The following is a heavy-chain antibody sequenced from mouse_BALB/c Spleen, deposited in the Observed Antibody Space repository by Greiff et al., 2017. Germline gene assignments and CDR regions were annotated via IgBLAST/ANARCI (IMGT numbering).Heavy chain of an antibody. D-gene: IGHD2-4*01. J-gene: IGHJ2*01. CDR1: GYSITSDYA. Sequence: DVKLQESGPGLVKPSQSLSLTCTVTGYSITSDYAWNWIRQFPGNKLEWMGYISYSGSTSYNPSLKSRISITRDTSKNQFFLQLNSVTTEDTATYYCARFPLYYDYDGLDYWGQGTTLTVSS. CDR2: ISYSGST. V-gene: IGHV3-2*02. CDR3: ARFPLYYDYDGLDY.